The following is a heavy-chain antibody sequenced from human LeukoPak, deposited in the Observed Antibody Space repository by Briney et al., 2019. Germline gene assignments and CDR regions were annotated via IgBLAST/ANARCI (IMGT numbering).Heavy chain of an antibody. V-gene: IGHV3-48*03. CDR2: ISSSGSTI. Sequence: GGSLRLSCAASGFTFSSYEMNWVRQAPGKGLEWVSYISSSGSTIYYADSVKGRFTISRDNAKNSLYLQMNSLRAEDTAVYYCAREVRVPYSSSPYYYYYGMDVWGQGTTVTVSS. D-gene: IGHD6-13*01. CDR3: AREVRVPYSSSPYYYYYGMDV. CDR1: GFTFSSYE. J-gene: IGHJ6*02.